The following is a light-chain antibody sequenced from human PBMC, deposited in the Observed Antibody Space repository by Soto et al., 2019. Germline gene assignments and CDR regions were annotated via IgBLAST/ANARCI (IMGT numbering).Light chain of an antibody. CDR2: GAS. V-gene: IGKV3-15*01. J-gene: IGKJ1*01. CDR1: QSVNSN. Sequence: MTQSPSSLSVSPGERATLSCRASQSVNSNLAWYQQKPGQAPRLVIYGASTRATGIPARFSGSGSGTEFTLTISSLQSEDFAVYYCQQYKNFWTFGQGTKVEIK. CDR3: QQYKNFWT.